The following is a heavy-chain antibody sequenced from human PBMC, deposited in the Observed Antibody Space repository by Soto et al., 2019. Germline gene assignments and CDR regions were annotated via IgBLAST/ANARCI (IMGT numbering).Heavy chain of an antibody. D-gene: IGHD3-10*01. CDR3: AKDIKCEDFTYGYFYYGMDV. Sequence: GGSLRLSCAASGFTFSDCSMHWVRQAPGKGLEWVASTSYNGNNKYYGDSVKGRFTISRDNSKNTLHLQMITLRPEDTAVYYCAKDIKCEDFTYGYFYYGMDVWGQGTTVIVSS. J-gene: IGHJ6*02. CDR2: TSYNGNNK. V-gene: IGHV3-30*18. CDR1: GFTFSDCS.